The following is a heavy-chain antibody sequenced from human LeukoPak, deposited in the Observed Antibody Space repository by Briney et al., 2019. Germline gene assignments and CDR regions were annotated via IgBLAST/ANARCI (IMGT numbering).Heavy chain of an antibody. CDR3: AREEHAPYFVFDAFDI. V-gene: IGHV6-1*01. D-gene: IGHD1/OR15-1a*01. Sequence: SQTLSLTCAISGDNVSSNSAAWNWIRQSPSRGLEWQGRTYYRSKWYNDYAVSVKSRITINPDTSKNQFSLQLNSVTPEDTAVYYCAREEHAPYFVFDAFDIRGQGTMVTVSS. CDR1: GDNVSSNSAA. J-gene: IGHJ3*02. CDR2: TYYRSKWYN.